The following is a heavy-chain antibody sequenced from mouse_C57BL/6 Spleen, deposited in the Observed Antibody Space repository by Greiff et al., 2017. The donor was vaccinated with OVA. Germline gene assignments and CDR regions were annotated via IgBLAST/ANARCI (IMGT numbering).Heavy chain of an antibody. J-gene: IGHJ2*01. CDR2: IYPGDGDT. V-gene: IGHV1-82*01. D-gene: IGHD6-1*01. CDR3: ARKGSQVFDY. CDR1: GYAFSSSW. Sequence: VQLQQSGPELVKPGASVKISCKASGYAFSSSWMNWVKQRPGKGLEWIGRIYPGDGDTNYNGKFKGKATLTADKSSSTAYMQLSSLTSEDSAVYFCARKGSQVFDYWGQGTTLTVSS.